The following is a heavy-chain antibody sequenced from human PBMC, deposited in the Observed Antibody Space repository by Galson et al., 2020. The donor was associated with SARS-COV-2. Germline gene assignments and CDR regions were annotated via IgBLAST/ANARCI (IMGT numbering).Heavy chain of an antibody. V-gene: IGHV4-59*08. D-gene: IGHD3-22*01. J-gene: IGHJ4*02. Sequence: ASETLSLTCTVSGGSISSYYWSWIRQPPGKGLEWIGYVHYSGSTNYNPSLKSRVTTSVDTSKNQFSLKLSSVTAADTAVYYCASTYYYDSSGYFFDYWGQGTLVTVSS. CDR1: GGSISSYY. CDR3: ASTYYYDSSGYFFDY. CDR2: VHYSGST.